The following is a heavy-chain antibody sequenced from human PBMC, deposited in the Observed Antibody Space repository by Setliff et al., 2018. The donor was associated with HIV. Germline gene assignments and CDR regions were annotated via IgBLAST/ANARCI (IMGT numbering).Heavy chain of an antibody. D-gene: IGHD3-16*01. V-gene: IGHV4-61*10. Sequence: SSETLSLTCTVSGGSLTSDIHWWTWIRQPAGRGPQWIGRIYIAGSTNYNPSLKSRVTISVVTSKNQFSLKLSSVTAADTAVYYCARGTLYYDYVWGTPFPFDYWGQGTLGTVSS. CDR2: IYIAGST. CDR3: ARGTLYYDYVWGTPFPFDY. J-gene: IGHJ4*02. CDR1: GGSLTSDIHW.